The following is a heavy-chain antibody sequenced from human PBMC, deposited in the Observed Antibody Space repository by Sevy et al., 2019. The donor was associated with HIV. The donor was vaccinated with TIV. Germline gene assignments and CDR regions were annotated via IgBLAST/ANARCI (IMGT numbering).Heavy chain of an antibody. D-gene: IGHD3-16*01. CDR1: EFIFTGYW. CDR3: ARAGGWGNINHSNQILDI. Sequence: GGSLRLSCAASEFIFTGYWMNWVRQAPGKGLEWVANIDQDGSDKRHVDSVRGRFTISRDNANNFLYLQMSSLRADDTAVYYCARAGGWGNINHSNQILDIWGHRTKVTVSS. CDR2: IDQDGSDK. J-gene: IGHJ3*02. V-gene: IGHV3-7*01.